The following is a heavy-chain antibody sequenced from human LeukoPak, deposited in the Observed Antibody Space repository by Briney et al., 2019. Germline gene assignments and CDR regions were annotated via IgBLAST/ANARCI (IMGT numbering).Heavy chain of an antibody. Sequence: PVKVSCKASGGTFSSYAISWVRQAPGQGLEWMGGIIPIFGTANYAQKFQGRVTITADESTSTAYMELSSLRSEDTAVYYCARENSSGPPRYYFDYWGQGTLVTVSS. V-gene: IGHV1-69*13. CDR2: IIPIFGTA. CDR1: GGTFSSYA. D-gene: IGHD3-22*01. CDR3: ARENSSGPPRYYFDY. J-gene: IGHJ4*02.